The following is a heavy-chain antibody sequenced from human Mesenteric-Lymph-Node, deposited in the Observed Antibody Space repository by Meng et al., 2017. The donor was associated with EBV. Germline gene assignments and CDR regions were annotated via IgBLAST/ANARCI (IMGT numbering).Heavy chain of an antibody. CDR2: ISAYNGNR. J-gene: IGHJ4*02. V-gene: IGHV1-18*01. CDR3: ARRRRIVGATDFDY. D-gene: IGHD1-26*01. Sequence: QVQRVLSGVGVKKPGASVKVSCKASGYTFTNYDISWVRQAPGQGLEWMGWISAYNGNRNNAQKFQGRVTMTTDTSTSTAYMELRSLRSDDTAVYYCARRRRIVGATDFDYWGQGTLVTVSS. CDR1: GYTFTNYD.